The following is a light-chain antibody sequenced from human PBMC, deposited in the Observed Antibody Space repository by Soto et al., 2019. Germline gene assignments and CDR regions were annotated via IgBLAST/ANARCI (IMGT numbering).Light chain of an antibody. Sequence: TQSPATLSVFPGERVTLSCGASQSVSSSYLAWYQQKPGLATRLIIYDASSRATGIPDRFSGSGSGTDFTLTISSLRSEDSATYYCQQYFEWHPMTFGQGTKVDIK. J-gene: IGKJ1*01. CDR3: QQYFEWHPMT. V-gene: IGKV3D-20*01. CDR2: DAS. CDR1: QSVSSSY.